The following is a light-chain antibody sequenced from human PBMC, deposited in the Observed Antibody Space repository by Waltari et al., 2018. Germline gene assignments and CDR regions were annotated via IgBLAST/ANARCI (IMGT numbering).Light chain of an antibody. V-gene: IGKV2D-29*01. CDR1: QSLLHSDGQTH. CDR3: MQNIQIPVS. CDR2: EVS. J-gene: IGKJ4*01. Sequence: DIVMTQTPLSLSVTPGQAASISCKPSQSLLHSDGQTHLYVYLQKPGQPPQLRIDEVSNRFSGVPERFSGGVSGTDFTLKISRVEAEDVGLYYCMQNIQIPVSFGGGTKVEIK.